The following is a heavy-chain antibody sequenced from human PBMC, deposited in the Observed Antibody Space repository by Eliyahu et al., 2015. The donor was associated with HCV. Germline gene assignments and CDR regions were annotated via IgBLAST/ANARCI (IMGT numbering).Heavy chain of an antibody. CDR2: IYWNDAK. D-gene: IGHD3-10*01. CDR1: GFSFSXSGEG. CDR3: AHSWYGSGTYYSFDY. Sequence: QITLKESGPSLVKPTQTLTLTCIFSGFSFSXSGEGVGWIRQPPGKALEWLALIYWNDAKRYSPSLKSRLTITMDTSKNQVVLTMTNVDPADTGTYYCAHSWYGSGTYYSFDYWGQGTLVTVSS. J-gene: IGHJ4*02. V-gene: IGHV2-5*01.